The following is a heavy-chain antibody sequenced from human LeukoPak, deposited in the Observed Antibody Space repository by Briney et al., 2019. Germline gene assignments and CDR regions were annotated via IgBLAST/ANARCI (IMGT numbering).Heavy chain of an antibody. V-gene: IGHV4-38-2*02. D-gene: IGHD3-9*01. J-gene: IGHJ5*02. CDR2: IYHSGPI. CDR1: GYSISSGYY. CDR3: ARGYYDILTGYYNVGWFDP. Sequence: SETLSLTCTVSGYSISSGYYWGWIRQPPGKELEWIGSIYHSGPIYYNPSLKSRVPISVDTSKNQFSLKLISVTAADTAVYYCARGYYDILTGYYNVGWFDPWGQGTLVTVSS.